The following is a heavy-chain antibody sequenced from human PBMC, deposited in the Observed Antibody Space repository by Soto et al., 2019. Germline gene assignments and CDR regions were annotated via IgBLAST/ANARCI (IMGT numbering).Heavy chain of an antibody. CDR1: VYSISSGSY. Sequence: SETLSLTCTFSVYSISSGSYWAWIRQPPGKGPEWIASIYHGGTTFYNPSLKSRITISVDTSNNQFSLKLTSVTAADTAVYYCARVRVMVVDGSTFEYWCHGTLVTVSS. V-gene: IGHV4-38-2*02. J-gene: IGHJ4*01. D-gene: IGHD6-19*01. CDR2: IYHGGTT. CDR3: ARVRVMVVDGSTFEY.